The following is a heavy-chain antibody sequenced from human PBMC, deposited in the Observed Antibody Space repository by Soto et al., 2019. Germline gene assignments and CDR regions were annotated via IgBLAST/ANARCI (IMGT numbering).Heavy chain of an antibody. Sequence: EVQLVESGGGLVKPGGSLRLSCAASGFTFTNAWMNWVRQAPGKGLEWVGRIKSKTDGGTTDYAAPVKGRFSISRDNAKNMVYLQMNGLRAEDTAVYYCARGPNTVSTSTNFDFWGQGTLVSVSS. D-gene: IGHD4-17*01. CDR1: GFTFTNAW. CDR2: IKSKTDGGTT. V-gene: IGHV3-15*07. J-gene: IGHJ4*02. CDR3: ARGPNTVSTSTNFDF.